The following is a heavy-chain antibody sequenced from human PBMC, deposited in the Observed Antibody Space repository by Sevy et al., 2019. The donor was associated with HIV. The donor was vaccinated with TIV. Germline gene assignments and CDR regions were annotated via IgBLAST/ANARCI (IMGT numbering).Heavy chain of an antibody. Sequence: GGSLRLSCAASGFTFSSYGMHWVRQAPGKGLEWVAVISYDGSNKYYADSVKGRFTISRDNSKNTLYLQMNSLRAEDTVVYYCAKDLAYYYDSSGFDYWGQGTLVTVSS. D-gene: IGHD3-22*01. J-gene: IGHJ4*02. CDR2: ISYDGSNK. CDR1: GFTFSSYG. CDR3: AKDLAYYYDSSGFDY. V-gene: IGHV3-30*18.